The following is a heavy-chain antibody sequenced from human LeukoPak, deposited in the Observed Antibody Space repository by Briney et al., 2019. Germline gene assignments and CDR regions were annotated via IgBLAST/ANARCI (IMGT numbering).Heavy chain of an antibody. V-gene: IGHV3-33*01. D-gene: IGHD3-22*01. CDR2: IWYDGSNK. Sequence: SGGSLRLSCAASGFTFNSYGMHWVRQAPGKGLEWVAVIWYDGSNKYYADSVEGRFTISRDNSKNTLYLQMNSLRAEDTAVYYCARLLYDSGGYSEGLDYWGQGTLVTVSS. CDR1: GFTFNSYG. CDR3: ARLLYDSGGYSEGLDY. J-gene: IGHJ4*02.